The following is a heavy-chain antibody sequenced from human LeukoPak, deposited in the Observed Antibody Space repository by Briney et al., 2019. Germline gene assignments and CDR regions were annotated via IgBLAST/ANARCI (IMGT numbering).Heavy chain of an antibody. Sequence: EASVKVSCKASGGTFSSYAISWVRQAPGQGLEWMGGIIPIFGTANYAQKFQGRVTITADESTSTAYMELSSLRSEDTAVYYCARDRCSGGSCYYNWFDPWGQGTLVTVSS. CDR2: IIPIFGTA. V-gene: IGHV1-69*13. D-gene: IGHD2-15*01. CDR1: GGTFSSYA. CDR3: ARDRCSGGSCYYNWFDP. J-gene: IGHJ5*02.